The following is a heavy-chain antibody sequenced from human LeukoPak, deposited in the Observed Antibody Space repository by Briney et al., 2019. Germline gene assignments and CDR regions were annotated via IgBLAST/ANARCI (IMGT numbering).Heavy chain of an antibody. J-gene: IGHJ4*02. D-gene: IGHD6-13*01. V-gene: IGHV3-30-3*01. Sequence: PGGSLRLSRAASGFTFSSYAMHWVRQAPGKGLEWVAVISYDGSNKYYADSVKGRFTISRDNSKNTLYLQMNSLRAEDTAVYYCAKATQVWYDALDFDYWGQGTLVTVSS. CDR3: AKATQVWYDALDFDY. CDR1: GFTFSSYA. CDR2: ISYDGSNK.